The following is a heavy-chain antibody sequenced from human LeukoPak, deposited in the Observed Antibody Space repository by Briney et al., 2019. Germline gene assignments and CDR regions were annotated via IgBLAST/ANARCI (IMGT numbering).Heavy chain of an antibody. J-gene: IGHJ5*02. CDR3: ARVARWTTADWFDP. CDR1: GFTFSSYA. V-gene: IGHV3-23*01. Sequence: GGSLRLSCAASGFTFSSYAMSWVRQAPGKGLEWVSAISGSGGTTYYADSVKGRFTISRDRSKNTLYLQMNSLRAEDTAVYYCARVARWTTADWFDPWGQGTLVTVSP. CDR2: ISGSGGTT. D-gene: IGHD1-1*01.